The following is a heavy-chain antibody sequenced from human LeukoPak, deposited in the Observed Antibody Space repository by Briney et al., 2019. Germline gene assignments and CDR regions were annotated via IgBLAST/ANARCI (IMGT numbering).Heavy chain of an antibody. J-gene: IGHJ6*02. Sequence: SVKVSCKASGGTFSSYAISWVRQAPGQGLEWMGGIIPIFGTANYAQKFQGRVTMTRNTSISTAYMELSSLRSEDTAVYYCARVRSIAGGYYYYGMDVWGQGTTVTVSS. CDR1: GGTFSSYA. V-gene: IGHV1-69*05. CDR2: IIPIFGTA. D-gene: IGHD6-6*01. CDR3: ARVRSIAGGYYYYGMDV.